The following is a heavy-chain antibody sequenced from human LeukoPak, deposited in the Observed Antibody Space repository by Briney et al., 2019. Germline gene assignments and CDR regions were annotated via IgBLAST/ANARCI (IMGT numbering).Heavy chain of an antibody. Sequence: PGGSLRLSCAASGFTFSSYSLNWVRQAPGKGLEWAANIKEDGSEKYYVDSVKGRFTISRDNAKNSLYLQMNSLRVEDTAVYHCARARLAVSGNYFENWGQGTLVTVSS. CDR2: IKEDGSEK. CDR1: GFTFSSYS. V-gene: IGHV3-7*04. CDR3: ARARLAVSGNYFEN. D-gene: IGHD6-19*01. J-gene: IGHJ4*02.